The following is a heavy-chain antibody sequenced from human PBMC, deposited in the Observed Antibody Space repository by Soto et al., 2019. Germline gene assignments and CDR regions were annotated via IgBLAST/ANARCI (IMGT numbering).Heavy chain of an antibody. CDR3: ARVVAGYYTPLGAFDI. J-gene: IGHJ3*02. Sequence: GGSLRLSCAASGFTFSSYSMNWVRQAPGKGLEWVSSISSSSSYIYYADSVKGRFTISRDNAKNSLYLQMNSLRAEDTAVYYCARVVAGYYTPLGAFDIWGQGTMVTVSS. V-gene: IGHV3-21*01. D-gene: IGHD3-3*01. CDR2: ISSSSSYI. CDR1: GFTFSSYS.